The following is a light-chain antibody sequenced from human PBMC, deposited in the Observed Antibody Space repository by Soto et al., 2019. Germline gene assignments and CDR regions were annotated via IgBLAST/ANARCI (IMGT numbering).Light chain of an antibody. CDR2: WAS. CDR3: QQHYSTPPT. V-gene: IGKV4-1*01. CDR1: QSVLYSSNNKNY. Sequence: DIVMTQSPDSLAVSLGERATINCKSSQSVLYSSNNKNYLAWYQQKPGQPPKLLIYWASTRESGVPDRFGGSGSGTDFTLTISSLQAEDVAVYYCQQHYSTPPTFGQGTKLEIK. J-gene: IGKJ2*01.